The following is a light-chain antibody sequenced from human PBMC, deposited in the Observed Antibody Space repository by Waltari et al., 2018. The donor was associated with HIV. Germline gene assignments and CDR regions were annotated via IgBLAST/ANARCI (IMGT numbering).Light chain of an antibody. CDR3: QQYYSTPIT. V-gene: IGKV4-1*01. CDR1: HSVLYTSNSNNY. Sequence: DIVMTQSPDSLAVSLGARATINCKSSHSVLYTSNSNNYLAWYQQKPGQPPKLLIYWASTRESGVPDRFSGSGSRTEFTLTISSLQAEDVAVYYCQQYYSTPITFGQGTRLEIK. J-gene: IGKJ5*01. CDR2: WAS.